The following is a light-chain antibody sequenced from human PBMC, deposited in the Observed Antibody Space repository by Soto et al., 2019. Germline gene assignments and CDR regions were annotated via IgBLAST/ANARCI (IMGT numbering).Light chain of an antibody. V-gene: IGKV3-20*01. J-gene: IGKJ2*01. CDR3: QQYGSSPPYT. Sequence: EIVLTQSPGTLSLSPGERATLSCRASQSVRSSYLAWYQQKPGQAPRLLIYGASSRATGSPDRFSGSGSGTDFTLTISRLEPEDCAVYYCQQYGSSPPYTFGQGNKLEIK. CDR1: QSVRSSY. CDR2: GAS.